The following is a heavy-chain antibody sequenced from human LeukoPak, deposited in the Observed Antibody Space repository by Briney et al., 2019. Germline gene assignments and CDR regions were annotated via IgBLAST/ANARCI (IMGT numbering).Heavy chain of an antibody. CDR3: ARASYDILTGIC. V-gene: IGHV3-48*03. CDR2: ISSSVNTI. CDR1: GFTFSSSE. Sequence: TGGSLRLSCAASGFTFSSSEMNWVRQGPGKGLEWVSYISSSVNTIYYADSVQGRFTISRDNAKNSLYLQMNSLRAEDTAVYYCARASYDILTGICWGQGTLVTVSS. D-gene: IGHD3-9*01. J-gene: IGHJ4*02.